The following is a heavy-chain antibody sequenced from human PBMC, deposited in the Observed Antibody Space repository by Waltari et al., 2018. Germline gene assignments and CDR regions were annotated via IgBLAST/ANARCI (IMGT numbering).Heavy chain of an antibody. CDR2: ILYNGRT. CDR3: ATYTA. V-gene: IGHV4-39*01. D-gene: IGHD4-4*01. Sequence: QLQLQESGPGLVKPSETLSLTCSVSGGSISGADNSWDWIRQPPGKGLEWFAGILYNGRTFYNPSRRSRATISVDTSKNQFSLQLTAVTADDTAMYHCATYTAWGQGTLVTVSS. J-gene: IGHJ5*02. CDR1: GGSISGADNS.